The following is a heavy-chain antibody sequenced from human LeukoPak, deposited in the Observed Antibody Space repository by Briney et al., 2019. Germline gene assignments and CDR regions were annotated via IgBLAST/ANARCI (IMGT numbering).Heavy chain of an antibody. CDR1: GGSISSSSYY. Sequence: SETLSLTCTVPGGSISSSSYYWGWIRQPPGKGLEWIGCIYYSGSTYYNPSLKSRVTISVETSKSQFSLKLSSVTAADTAVYYCARRNDFWSGYPGDFDYWGQGTLVTVSS. J-gene: IGHJ4*02. CDR3: ARRNDFWSGYPGDFDY. D-gene: IGHD3-3*01. V-gene: IGHV4-39*01. CDR2: IYYSGST.